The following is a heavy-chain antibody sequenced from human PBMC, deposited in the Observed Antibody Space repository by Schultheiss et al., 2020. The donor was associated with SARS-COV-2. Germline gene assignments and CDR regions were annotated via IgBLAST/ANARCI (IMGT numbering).Heavy chain of an antibody. CDR2: IYPGDSDT. CDR3: ARVIRVAGTPDYYYGMDV. J-gene: IGHJ6*02. Sequence: GESLKISCKGSGYSFTSYWIGWVRQMPGKGLEWMGIIYPGDSDTRYSPSFQGQVTISADKSISTAYLQWSSLKASDTAMYYCARVIRVAGTPDYYYGMDVWGQGTTVTVSS. V-gene: IGHV5-51*01. CDR1: GYSFTSYW. D-gene: IGHD6-19*01.